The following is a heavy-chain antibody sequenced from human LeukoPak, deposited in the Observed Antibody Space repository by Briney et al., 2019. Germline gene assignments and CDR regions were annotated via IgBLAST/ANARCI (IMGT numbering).Heavy chain of an antibody. D-gene: IGHD3-10*01. CDR2: IYYSRST. J-gene: IGHJ4*02. CDR1: GGSISSYY. V-gene: IGHV4-59*01. Sequence: SETLSLTCTVSGGSISSYYWGWIRQPPGKGLEWIGYIYYSRSTNYNPSLKSRVTISVDTSKNQFSLKLSSVTAADTAVYYCARGRQYYYGSGIDFDYWGQGTLVTVSS. CDR3: ARGRQYYYGSGIDFDY.